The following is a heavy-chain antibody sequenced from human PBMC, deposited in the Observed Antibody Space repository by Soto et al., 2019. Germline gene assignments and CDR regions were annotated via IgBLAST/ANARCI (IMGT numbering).Heavy chain of an antibody. D-gene: IGHD2-2*01. CDR2: IYYSGST. CDR3: AGTFSLGYCSSTSCHHGGLYYFDY. Sequence: QVQLQESGPGLVKPSETLSLTCTVSGGSISSYYWSWIRQPPGKGLEWIGYIYYSGSTNYNPSLKSRVTISVDTSKNQFSLKLSSVTAADTAVYYCAGTFSLGYCSSTSCHHGGLYYFDYWGQGTLVTVSS. V-gene: IGHV4-59*08. J-gene: IGHJ4*02. CDR1: GGSISSYY.